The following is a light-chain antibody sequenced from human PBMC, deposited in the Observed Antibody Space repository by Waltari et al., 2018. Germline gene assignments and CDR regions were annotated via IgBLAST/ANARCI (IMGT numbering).Light chain of an antibody. CDR1: KLGDQY. CDR3: QAWDSGPAV. Sequence: SELTQPPSVSVSPGQTASITCSGDKLGDQYVSWFQQRPGQSPSLVIYRDKERPSGIPERFSGSNSGTTATLTISGTQALDEADYYCQAWDSGPAVFGTGTKVTVL. J-gene: IGLJ1*01. V-gene: IGLV3-1*01. CDR2: RDK.